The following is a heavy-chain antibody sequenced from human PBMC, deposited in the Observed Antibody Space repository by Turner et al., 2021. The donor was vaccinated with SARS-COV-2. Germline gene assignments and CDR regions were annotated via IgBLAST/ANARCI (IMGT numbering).Heavy chain of an antibody. CDR3: ASTSVVNYGMDV. D-gene: IGHD2-15*01. V-gene: IGHV3-53*01. Sequence: EVQLVESGGGVIQPGGSLPLSCAASGFTVGSNYMSWVRQAPGKGLGWVSVIYRGGSTYYADSVKGRFTISRDNSKNTLYLQMNSLRAEDTAVYYCASTSVVNYGMDVWGQGTTVTVSS. CDR1: GFTVGSNY. CDR2: IYRGGST. J-gene: IGHJ6*02.